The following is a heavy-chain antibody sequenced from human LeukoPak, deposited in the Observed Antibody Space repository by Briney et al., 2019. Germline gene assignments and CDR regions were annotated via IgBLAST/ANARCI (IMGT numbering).Heavy chain of an antibody. J-gene: IGHJ4*02. CDR2: IYTSGST. V-gene: IGHV4-4*07. Sequence: PETLSLTCTVSGGSISSYYWSWIRQPAGKGLEWIGRIYTSGSTNYNPSPKSRVTMSLDTSKNQFSLKLSSVTAADTAVYYCARGPDYYGSGGADGFDYWGQGTLVTVSS. CDR3: ARGPDYYGSGGADGFDY. D-gene: IGHD3-10*01. CDR1: GGSISSYY.